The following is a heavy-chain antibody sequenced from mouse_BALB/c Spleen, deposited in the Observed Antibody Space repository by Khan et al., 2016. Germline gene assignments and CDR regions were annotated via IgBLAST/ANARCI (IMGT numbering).Heavy chain of an antibody. CDR1: GFSLTTYG. V-gene: IGHV2-2*02. D-gene: IGHD2-12*01. J-gene: IGHJ4*01. CDR3: ARRPAYDGYAMDY. CDR2: IWSGGIT. Sequence: QVQLKQSGPGLVQPSQSLSITCTVSGFSLTTYGVHWVRQSPGKGLEWLGVIWSGGITDYNAAFISRLSISKDNSKSQVFFKMNSLQVNDTAIYYCARRPAYDGYAMDYWGQGTSVTVSS.